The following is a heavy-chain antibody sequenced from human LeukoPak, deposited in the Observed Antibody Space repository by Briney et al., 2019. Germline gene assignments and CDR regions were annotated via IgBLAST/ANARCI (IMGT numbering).Heavy chain of an antibody. CDR3: ARSSHGYSSGWLQFNFDY. Sequence: GASVKVSCKASGCTFTSYGVTWVRQAPGQGLEWMGWINTYTGNTNYAQKLQGRVTMTTDTSTSTAYMELRSLRSDDTAVYYCARSSHGYSSGWLQFNFDYWGQGTLVTVSS. J-gene: IGHJ4*02. CDR2: INTYTGNT. CDR1: GCTFTSYG. V-gene: IGHV1-18*01. D-gene: IGHD6-19*01.